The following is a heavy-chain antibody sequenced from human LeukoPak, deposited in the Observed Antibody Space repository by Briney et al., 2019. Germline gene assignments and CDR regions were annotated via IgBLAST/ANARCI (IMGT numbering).Heavy chain of an antibody. V-gene: IGHV4-4*08. CDR2: IYTSGST. CDR3: ARETDYYDSSGYYSSRYYFDY. Sequence: SETLSLTCTVSGGSISSYYWSWIRQPPGKGLEWIGRIYTSGSTNYNPSLKSRVTISVDTSKNQFSLKLSSVTAADTAVYYCARETDYYDSSGYYSSRYYFDYWGQGTLVTVSS. J-gene: IGHJ4*02. CDR1: GGSISSYY. D-gene: IGHD3-22*01.